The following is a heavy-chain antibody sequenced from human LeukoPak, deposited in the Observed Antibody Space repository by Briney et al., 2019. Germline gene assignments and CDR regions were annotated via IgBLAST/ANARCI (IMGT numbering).Heavy chain of an antibody. Sequence: GRSLRLSCAASGFTFSDYGMHWIRQAPGKGLEWVAVIWYDGSNIYYADSVKGRFTISRDNSRNTLYLQMNSLRAEDTAVYYCVRELPPVVQYYFDHWGPGTLVTVSS. CDR1: GFTFSDYG. CDR3: VRELPPVVQYYFDH. D-gene: IGHD2-21*01. V-gene: IGHV3-33*01. CDR2: IWYDGSNI. J-gene: IGHJ4*02.